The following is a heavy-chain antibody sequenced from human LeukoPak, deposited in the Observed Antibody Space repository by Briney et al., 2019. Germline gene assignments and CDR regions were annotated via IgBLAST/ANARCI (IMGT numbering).Heavy chain of an antibody. D-gene: IGHD1-26*01. CDR2: IYSGGST. V-gene: IGHV3-66*01. CDR1: GFTVSSNY. Sequence: PGGSLRLSCAASGFTVSSNYMSWVRQAPGKGLEWASVIYSGGSTYYADSVKGRFTISRDNSKNTLYLQMNSLRAEDTAVYYCARDPGSTYYYYGMDVWGQGTTVTVSS. J-gene: IGHJ6*02. CDR3: ARDPGSTYYYYGMDV.